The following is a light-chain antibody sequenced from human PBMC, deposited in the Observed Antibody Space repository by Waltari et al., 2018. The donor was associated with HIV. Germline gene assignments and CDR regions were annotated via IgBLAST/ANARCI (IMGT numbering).Light chain of an antibody. CDR1: SSDVGGYNY. J-gene: IGLJ1*01. CDR2: EVS. CDR3: SSYTSSSLYV. V-gene: IGLV2-14*01. Sequence: QSALTQPASVSGSPGQSITISCTGTSSDVGGYNYVSWYQQHPGQAPKLMIYEVSNRPSGVSNLFSGSKSGNTASLTISGLQAEDEADYYCSSYTSSSLYVFGTGTKVTVL.